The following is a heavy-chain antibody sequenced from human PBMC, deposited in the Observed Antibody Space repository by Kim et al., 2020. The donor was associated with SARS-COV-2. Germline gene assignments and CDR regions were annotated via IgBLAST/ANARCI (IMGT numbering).Heavy chain of an antibody. J-gene: IGHJ4*02. D-gene: IGHD3-10*01. CDR1: GFTFSSYS. CDR2: ISSSSSYI. CDR3: AREGFGELYVDY. V-gene: IGHV3-21*01. Sequence: GGSLRLSCVASGFTFSSYSMNWVRQAPGKGLEWVSSISSSSSYIYYADSVKGRFTISRDNAKNSLYLQMNSLRAEDTAVYYCAREGFGELYVDYWGQGTLVTVSS.